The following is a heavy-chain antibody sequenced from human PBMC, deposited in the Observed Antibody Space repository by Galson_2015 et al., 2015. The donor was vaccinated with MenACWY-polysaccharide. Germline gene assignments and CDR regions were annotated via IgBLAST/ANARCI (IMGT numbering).Heavy chain of an antibody. V-gene: IGHV3-23*01. CDR2: IGGSGTT. Sequence: VRPAPGKGLERVSSIGGSGTTYYADSVKGRFTISRDNSKNMVYLQMNSLRAEDTAIYYCAKANSGGICTSGWACWFDPWGQGSLVIVSS. J-gene: IGHJ5*02. D-gene: IGHD2-15*01. CDR3: AKANSGGICTSGWACWFDP.